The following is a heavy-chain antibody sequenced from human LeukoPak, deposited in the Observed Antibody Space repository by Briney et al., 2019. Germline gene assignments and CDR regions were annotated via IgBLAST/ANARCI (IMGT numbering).Heavy chain of an antibody. Sequence: KASETLSLTCTVSGVSISSSNYYWGWIRQPPGKGLEWIGSIFYSGSTYYNPSLKSRVTISVDTSRNQFSLNLTSVTAADTAVYYCASLTKGHTAMLTGFDYWGQGTLVTVSS. CDR1: GVSISSSNYY. D-gene: IGHD5-18*01. CDR3: ASLTKGHTAMLTGFDY. J-gene: IGHJ4*02. CDR2: IFYSGST. V-gene: IGHV4-39*01.